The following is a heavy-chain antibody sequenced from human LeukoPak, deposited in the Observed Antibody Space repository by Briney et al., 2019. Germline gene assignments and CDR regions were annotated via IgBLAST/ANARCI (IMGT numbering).Heavy chain of an antibody. CDR3: VAGGASMWFGGFGL. J-gene: IGHJ4*02. CDR2: ISGSTTTI. Sequence: SGGSLRLSCAASIYILSLDSIHWARQAPGKGLEWVSYISGSTTTIYYADSVKGRFTIYRDNAENILYLQMNSLRVEVSAGYSGVAGGASMWFGGFGLWGQGTVVTVSS. D-gene: IGHD3-10*01. CDR1: IYILSLDS. V-gene: IGHV3-48*01.